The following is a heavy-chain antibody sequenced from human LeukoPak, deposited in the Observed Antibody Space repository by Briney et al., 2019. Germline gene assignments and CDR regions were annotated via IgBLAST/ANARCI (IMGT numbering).Heavy chain of an antibody. J-gene: IGHJ6*03. D-gene: IGHD3-3*01. CDR1: GYTFTGYY. CDR3: ARDGQRYDFWSGYTKYYYYYMDV. CDR2: INPYSGDT. Sequence: ASVKVSCKASGYTFTGYYVHWVRQAPGQGLEWMGWINPYSGDTNYAQKFQGRVTMTRDTSISTAYVELSSLKSDDTAVYYCARDGQRYDFWSGYTKYYYYYMDVWGKGTTVTVSS. V-gene: IGHV1-2*02.